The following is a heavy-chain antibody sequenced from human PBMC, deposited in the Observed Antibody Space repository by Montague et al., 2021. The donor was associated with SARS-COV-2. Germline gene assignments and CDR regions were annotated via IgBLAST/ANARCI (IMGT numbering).Heavy chain of an antibody. D-gene: IGHD3-3*01. CDR2: IYHSGST. CDR3: ARDVRYYDFWSGRAQTSPDY. J-gene: IGHJ4*02. V-gene: IGHV4-38-2*02. CDR1: GYSISSGHY. Sequence: SETLSLTCTVSGYSISSGHYWGWIRQPPGKGLEWIGSIYHSGSTYYNPSLKSRVTISVDTSKSQFSLKLSSVTAADTAVYYCARDVRYYDFWSGRAQTSPDYWGQGTLVTVSS.